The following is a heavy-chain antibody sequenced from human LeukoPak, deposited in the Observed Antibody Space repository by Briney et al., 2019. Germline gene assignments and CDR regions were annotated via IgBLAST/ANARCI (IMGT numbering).Heavy chain of an antibody. CDR2: YYNSGST. J-gene: IGHJ3*02. D-gene: IGHD3-22*01. V-gene: IGHV4-59*08. Sequence: SETLSLTCTVSGVSTSSYSWSWMRQPPGKGLEWIGTYYNSGSTNYNPSLKSRATISVDTSKNQFSLKLSSVTAADTAVYYCVGAKQWLSFDMWGQGTMVTVSS. CDR3: VGAKQWLSFDM. CDR1: GVSTSSYS.